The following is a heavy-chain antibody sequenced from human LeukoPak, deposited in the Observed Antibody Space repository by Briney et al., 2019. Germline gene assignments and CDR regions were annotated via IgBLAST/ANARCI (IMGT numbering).Heavy chain of an antibody. V-gene: IGHV4-59*12. CDR3: ASRATRDYGGNPFDY. J-gene: IGHJ4*02. Sequence: PSETLSLTCTVSGGSISSYYWSWIRQPPGKGLEWIGHIYYSGSTNYNPSLKSRVTISVDTSKNQFSLKLSSVTAADTAVYYCASRATRDYGGNPFDYWGQGTLVTVSS. D-gene: IGHD4-23*01. CDR2: IYYSGST. CDR1: GGSISSYY.